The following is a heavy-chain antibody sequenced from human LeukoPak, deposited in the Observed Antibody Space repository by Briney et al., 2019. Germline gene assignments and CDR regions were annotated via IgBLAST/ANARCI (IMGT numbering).Heavy chain of an antibody. CDR2: IIPIFGTA. CDR3: ARENFWSGYYARPNDAFDI. Sequence: SVKVSCKATGDTFSSYAISWVRQAPGQGLEWMGGIIPIFGTANYAQKFQGRVTMTTDTSTSTAYMELRSLRSDDTAVYYCARENFWSGYYARPNDAFDIWGQGTMVTVSS. V-gene: IGHV1-69*05. J-gene: IGHJ3*02. D-gene: IGHD3-3*01. CDR1: GDTFSSYA.